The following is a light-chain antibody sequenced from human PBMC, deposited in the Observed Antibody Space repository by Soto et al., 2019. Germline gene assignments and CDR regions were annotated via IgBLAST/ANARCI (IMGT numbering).Light chain of an antibody. CDR1: QSVSSSY. Sequence: EIVLTQSPGTLSLSPGKRPTLSCRASQSVSSSYLAWYQQKPGQAPRLLIYGASSRATGIPDRFSGSGSGTDFTLTISRLEPKDFAVYYCPHSKTFGQGTKVEIK. V-gene: IGKV3-20*01. CDR3: PHSKT. J-gene: IGKJ1*01. CDR2: GAS.